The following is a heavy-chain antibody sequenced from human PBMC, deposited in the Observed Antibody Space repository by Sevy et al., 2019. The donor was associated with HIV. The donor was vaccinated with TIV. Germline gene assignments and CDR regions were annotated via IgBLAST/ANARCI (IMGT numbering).Heavy chain of an antibody. Sequence: GGSLRLSCAASGFIFSSYGMHWVRQAPGKGLEWVTIISYDGSSKYYAESVKGRLTISRDNSENILYLQMNSLRTDDTAVYYCVKGGVTWELLDYWGQGTLVTVSS. CDR3: VKGGVTWELLDY. J-gene: IGHJ4*02. CDR2: ISYDGSSK. D-gene: IGHD1-26*01. CDR1: GFIFSSYG. V-gene: IGHV3-30*18.